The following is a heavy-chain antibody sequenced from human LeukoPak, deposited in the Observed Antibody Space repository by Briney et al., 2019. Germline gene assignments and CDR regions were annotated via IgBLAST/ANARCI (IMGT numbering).Heavy chain of an antibody. CDR3: ARDYGEYSYGFYYYYMDV. CDR1: GFTFSSYA. Sequence: GGSLRLSCAASGFTFSSYAMHWVRQAPGKGLEWVSVIYSGGSTYYADSVKGRFTISRDNSKNTLYLQMNSLRAEDTAVYYCARDYGEYSYGFYYYYMDVWGKGTTVTVSS. CDR2: IYSGGST. V-gene: IGHV3-66*02. J-gene: IGHJ6*03. D-gene: IGHD5-18*01.